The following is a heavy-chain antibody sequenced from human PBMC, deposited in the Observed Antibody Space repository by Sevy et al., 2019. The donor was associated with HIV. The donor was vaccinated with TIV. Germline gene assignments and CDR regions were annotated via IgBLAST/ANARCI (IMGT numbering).Heavy chain of an antibody. Sequence: GGSLRLSCAASGFTFSSYAMHWVRQAPGKGLEWVAVISYDGSNKYYADSVKGRFTISRDNSKNTLYLQMNSLRAEDTAVYYCARGLGSYYFPYYYYYGMDVWGQGTTVTVSS. D-gene: IGHD1-26*01. V-gene: IGHV3-30-3*01. J-gene: IGHJ6*02. CDR2: ISYDGSNK. CDR1: GFTFSSYA. CDR3: ARGLGSYYFPYYYYYGMDV.